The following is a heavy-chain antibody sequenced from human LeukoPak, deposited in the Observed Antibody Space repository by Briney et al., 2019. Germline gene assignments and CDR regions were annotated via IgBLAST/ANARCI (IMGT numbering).Heavy chain of an antibody. CDR3: ASAAAAHYYDSSGYLWPDY. D-gene: IGHD3-22*01. V-gene: IGHV1-69*05. J-gene: IGHJ4*02. CDR2: IIPIFGTA. Sequence: ASVKVSCKASGGTFSSYAISWVRQAPGQGLEWMGGIIPIFGTANYAQKFQGRVTITTDESTSTAYMELSSLRSEDTAVYYCASAAAAHYYDSSGYLWPDYWGQGTLVTVSS. CDR1: GGTFSSYA.